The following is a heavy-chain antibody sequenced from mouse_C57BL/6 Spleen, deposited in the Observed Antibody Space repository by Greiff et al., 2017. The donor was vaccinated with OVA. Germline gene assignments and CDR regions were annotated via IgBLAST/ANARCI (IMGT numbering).Heavy chain of an antibody. CDR2: INPNNGGT. CDR3: ARPDYDGGFAY. D-gene: IGHD2-4*01. J-gene: IGHJ3*01. CDR1: GYTFTDYY. Sequence: EVQLQQSGPELVKPGASVKISCKASGYTFTDYYMNWVKQSHGKSLEWIGDINPNNGGTSYNQKFKGKATLTVDKSSSTAYMELRSLTSEDSAVYYCARPDYDGGFAYWGQGTLVTVSA. V-gene: IGHV1-26*01.